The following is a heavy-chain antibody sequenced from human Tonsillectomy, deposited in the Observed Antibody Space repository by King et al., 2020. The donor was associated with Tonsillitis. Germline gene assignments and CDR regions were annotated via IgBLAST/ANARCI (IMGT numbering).Heavy chain of an antibody. V-gene: IGHV3-21*01. Sequence: LVESGGGLVKPGGSLRLSCAASGFTFSSYSMNWVRQAPGKGLEWVSSISSSSSYIYYADSVKGRFTISRDNAKNSLYLQMNSLRAEDTAVYYCARAVLAAAGTDYYYGMDVWGQGTPVTVSS. CDR2: ISSSSSYI. D-gene: IGHD6-13*01. CDR1: GFTFSSYS. CDR3: ARAVLAAAGTDYYYGMDV. J-gene: IGHJ6*02.